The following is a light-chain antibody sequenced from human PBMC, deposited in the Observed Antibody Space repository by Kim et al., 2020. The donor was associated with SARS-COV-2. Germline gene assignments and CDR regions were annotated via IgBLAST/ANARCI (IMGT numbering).Light chain of an antibody. Sequence: EIVLTQSPGTLSFSPGERATLSCRASQSISSSYLAWYQHKPGQAPKLLIYAASSRATGIPDRFSGSGSGTDFTLTISRLEPEDFAVYYCQYYTSSFTFGGGTKVYIK. CDR1: QSISSSY. CDR2: AAS. CDR3: QYYTSSFT. J-gene: IGKJ4*01. V-gene: IGKV3-20*01.